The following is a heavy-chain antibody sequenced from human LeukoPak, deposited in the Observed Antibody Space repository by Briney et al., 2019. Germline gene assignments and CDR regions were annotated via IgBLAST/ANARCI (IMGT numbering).Heavy chain of an antibody. D-gene: IGHD3-3*01. Sequence: PGGSLRLSCAAPGITFSNYNMNWVRQAPGKGLEWISSITSSSSYTFYADSVKGRFTISRDNSKNTLYLQVNSLRVEDTAVYYCARPYYDFWSGYQDYYYYMDVWGKGTTVTVSS. CDR2: ITSSSSYT. V-gene: IGHV3-21*01. CDR3: ARPYYDFWSGYQDYYYYMDV. CDR1: GITFSNYN. J-gene: IGHJ6*03.